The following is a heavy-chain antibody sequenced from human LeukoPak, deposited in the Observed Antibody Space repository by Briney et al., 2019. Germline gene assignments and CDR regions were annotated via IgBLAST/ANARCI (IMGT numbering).Heavy chain of an antibody. V-gene: IGHV4-34*01. CDR1: AGSFSGYY. CDR2: INHSGST. D-gene: IGHD4-11*01. J-gene: IGHJ6*03. CDR3: ARGYSKGYYYMDV. Sequence: PSETLSLTCAVYAGSFSGYYWSWTRQPPGKGLEWIGKINHSGSTNYNPSLKSRVTISVDTSKNQFSLKLSSVTAADTAVYYCARGYSKGYYYMDVWGKGTTVTVSS.